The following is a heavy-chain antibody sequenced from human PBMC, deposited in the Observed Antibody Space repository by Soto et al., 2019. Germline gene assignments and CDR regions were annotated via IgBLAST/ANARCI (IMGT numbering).Heavy chain of an antibody. Sequence: SETLSLTCTVSGDSISSDGYHWSWIRQSPGKGLEWIGYIYNGGRTFYRPSLESRINMSLDATKNSYSLRLTSVTAADTAVYYCARAPVGMDSINFFDHWGQGILVTVSS. J-gene: IGHJ4*02. CDR2: IYNGGRT. V-gene: IGHV4-30-4*01. CDR1: GDSISSDGYH. CDR3: ARAPVGMDSINFFDH. D-gene: IGHD2-8*01.